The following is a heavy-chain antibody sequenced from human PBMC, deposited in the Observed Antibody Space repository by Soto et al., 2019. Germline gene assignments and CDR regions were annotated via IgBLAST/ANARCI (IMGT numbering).Heavy chain of an antibody. Sequence: SETLSLTCTVSGGSGGSGSYYWSWIRQPPGKGLEWIGYIYYSGSTNYNPSLKSRVTISVDTSKNQFSLKLSSVTAADTAVYYCASVTRTCISTSCYRYYYGMDVWGQGTTVTVSS. CDR3: ASVTRTCISTSCYRYYYGMDV. CDR2: IYYSGST. D-gene: IGHD2-2*02. V-gene: IGHV4-61*01. J-gene: IGHJ6*02. CDR1: GGSGGSGSYY.